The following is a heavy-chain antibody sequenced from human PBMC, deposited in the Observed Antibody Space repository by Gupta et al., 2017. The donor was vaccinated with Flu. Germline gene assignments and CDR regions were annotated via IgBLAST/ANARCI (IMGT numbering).Heavy chain of an antibody. CDR2: INPDGSST. CDR1: GFTFSSSY. CDR3: ATVTSGC. V-gene: IGHV3-74*03. Sequence: EMQLVESGGDLVQPGGSLRLSCAASGFTFSSSYLQWVRQAPGKGLVWVSRINPDGSSTTYAESVKGRFTISRDTAKNTLYLQMNSLGDDDTAVYYCATVTSGCWGQGTLVTVSS. D-gene: IGHD4-17*01. J-gene: IGHJ4*02.